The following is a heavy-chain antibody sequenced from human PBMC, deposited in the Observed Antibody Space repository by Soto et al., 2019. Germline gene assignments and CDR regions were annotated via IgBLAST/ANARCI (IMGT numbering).Heavy chain of an antibody. Sequence: SETLSLTCAVYGGSFSGYYWRCIRQHPGKGLYWIVEINHSGITNYNPSLKSRVSISVDTSKNQFSLKLGSVTAADTALYYCARGVKDSSSWYVGGRYCYLYWMDVRGQGTTVT. D-gene: IGHD6-13*01. CDR1: GGSFSGYY. CDR2: INHSGIT. J-gene: IGHJ6*02. CDR3: ARGVKDSSSWYVGGRYCYLYWMDV. V-gene: IGHV4-34*01.